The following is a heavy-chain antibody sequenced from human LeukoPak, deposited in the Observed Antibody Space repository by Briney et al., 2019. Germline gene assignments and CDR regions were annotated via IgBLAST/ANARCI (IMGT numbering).Heavy chain of an antibody. Sequence: GESLKISCKGSGCSFTSYWIGWVRQMPGKGLEWMGIIYPGDSDTRYSPSFQGQVTISADKSITTAYLQWSSLKASDTAMYYCARQTPYYYGSGTLRFDPWGQGTLVTVSS. CDR1: GCSFTSYW. CDR3: ARQTPYYYGSGTLRFDP. J-gene: IGHJ5*02. D-gene: IGHD3-10*01. CDR2: IYPGDSDT. V-gene: IGHV5-51*01.